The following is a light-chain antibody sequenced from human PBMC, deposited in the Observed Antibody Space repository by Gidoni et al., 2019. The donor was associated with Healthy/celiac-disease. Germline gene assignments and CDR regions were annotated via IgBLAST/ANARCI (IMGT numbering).Light chain of an antibody. J-gene: IGKJ2*01. V-gene: IGKV3-15*01. CDR1: QSVSSN. Sequence: TQSPATLSVSPGESATISCRASQSVSSNLAWYHQKPGQAPRLLIYVASTRATGIPARFSGSGSGTDFTLTISSLESEDFAVYYCQQYSNWPGTFGQGTKLEIK. CDR3: QQYSNWPGT. CDR2: VAS.